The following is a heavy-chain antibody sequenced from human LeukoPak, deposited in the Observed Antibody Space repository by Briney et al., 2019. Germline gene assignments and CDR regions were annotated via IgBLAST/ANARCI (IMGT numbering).Heavy chain of an antibody. J-gene: IGHJ6*02. CDR3: ARVCMVRGVTYYYGMDV. Sequence: SETLSLTCAVYGGSFSGYYWSWIRQPPGKGLEWIGEINHSGSTNYNPSLKSRVTISVDTSKNQFSLKLSSVTAADTAVYYCARVCMVRGVTYYYGMDVWGQGTTVTVSS. CDR2: INHSGST. CDR1: GGSFSGYY. V-gene: IGHV4-34*01. D-gene: IGHD3-10*01.